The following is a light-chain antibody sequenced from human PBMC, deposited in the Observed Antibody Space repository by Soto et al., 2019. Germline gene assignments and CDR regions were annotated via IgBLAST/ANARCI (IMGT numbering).Light chain of an antibody. CDR2: NVN. CDR3: AAWDDSLNGRV. J-gene: IGLJ1*01. Sequence: QSVLIQPPSVSGSPGQSVTISCTGTSSDVGSYDYVSWYQQHPGTVPKPMIYNVNTRPSGVPDRFSGSKSGNTASMTISGLQSEDEADYYCAAWDDSLNGRVFGTGTKVTVL. CDR1: SSDVGSYDY. V-gene: IGLV2-11*01.